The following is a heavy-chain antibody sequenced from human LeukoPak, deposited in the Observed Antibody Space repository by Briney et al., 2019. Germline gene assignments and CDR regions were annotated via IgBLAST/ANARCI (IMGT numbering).Heavy chain of an antibody. CDR2: ISSSSSTI. J-gene: IGHJ4*02. Sequence: PGGTLRLSCAASGFTFSSYSMSWVRQAPGKGLEWVSYISSSSSTIYYADSVKGRFTISRDNAKNSLYLQMNSLRAEDTAVYYCARGDSGYDYVYWGQGTLVTVSS. CDR3: ARGDSGYDYVY. D-gene: IGHD5-12*01. V-gene: IGHV3-48*01. CDR1: GFTFSSYS.